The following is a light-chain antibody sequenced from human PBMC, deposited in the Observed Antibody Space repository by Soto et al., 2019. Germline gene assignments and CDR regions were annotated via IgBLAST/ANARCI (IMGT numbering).Light chain of an antibody. J-gene: IGLJ3*02. CDR1: TGAVTSASY. CDR2: STS. CDR3: LLYYGNIQV. V-gene: IGLV7-43*01. Sequence: QAVVIQEPSLTVSPGETGTLTCASSTGAVTSASYPNWLQQKPGQAPRALVHSTSNKHSWTPARFSGSLLGGKAALTLSGVQPEDEADYYCLLYYGNIQVFGRGTKLTVL.